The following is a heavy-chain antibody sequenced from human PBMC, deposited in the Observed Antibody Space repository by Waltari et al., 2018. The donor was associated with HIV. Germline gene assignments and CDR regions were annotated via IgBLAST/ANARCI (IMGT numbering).Heavy chain of an antibody. Sequence: HLQESGPRLAKPSETLSLTCSVSGGSVSTGTYYWSWIRQPPGKGLEWIGYISYSGSTNYNPSLKSRVTVSVDTSKNQVSLKLNSLTAADTAVYYCASHWDYYDRSGFYFDHWGQGTLVTVSS. CDR1: GGSVSTGTYY. CDR2: ISYSGST. V-gene: IGHV4-61*01. D-gene: IGHD3-22*01. CDR3: ASHWDYYDRSGFYFDH. J-gene: IGHJ4*02.